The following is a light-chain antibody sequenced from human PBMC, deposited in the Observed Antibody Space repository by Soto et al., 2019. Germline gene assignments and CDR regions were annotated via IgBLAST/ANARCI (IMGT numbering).Light chain of an antibody. CDR1: QSVGSN. CDR2: GAS. J-gene: IGKJ1*01. Sequence: EIVMTQSPATLSGSPGEGATLSCRASQSVGSNLAWFQQKPGQAPRLFIYGASTRATGVPARFSGSGSGTEFTLTISSLQSEDFAVYYCQQYGNWPLTFGQGTKVDI. V-gene: IGKV3-15*01. CDR3: QQYGNWPLT.